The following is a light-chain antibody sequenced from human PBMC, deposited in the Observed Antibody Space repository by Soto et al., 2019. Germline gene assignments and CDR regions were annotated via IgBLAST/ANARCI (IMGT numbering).Light chain of an antibody. CDR2: AAS. CDR1: QTISTY. Sequence: DIQMTQSPSTLSASVGDRVSLACRASQTISTYVNWYQQKPGKAPKLLIFAASNLQSGVPSRLSGSGSGTDFTLTIGSLQPEDFAIYYCQQGYNTPFTFGQGTKVDIK. V-gene: IGKV1-39*01. CDR3: QQGYNTPFT. J-gene: IGKJ2*01.